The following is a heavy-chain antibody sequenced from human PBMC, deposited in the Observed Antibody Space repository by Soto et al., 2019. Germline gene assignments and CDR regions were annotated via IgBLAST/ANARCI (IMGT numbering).Heavy chain of an antibody. V-gene: IGHV1-46*01. Sequence: QVQLVQSGAEVKQPGASAKVSCKAPGDTFTSYYFHWVRQAPGQGLEWMGVINPHGGSTAYAQRFQGRVTMTRDTPTSTVYMQLTSLRSEDTAVYYCARSSGGNYGIIIECSNWFAPWGQGTLVTVSS. CDR2: INPHGGST. J-gene: IGHJ5*02. CDR3: ARSSGGNYGIIIECSNWFAP. CDR1: GDTFTSYY. D-gene: IGHD3-16*01.